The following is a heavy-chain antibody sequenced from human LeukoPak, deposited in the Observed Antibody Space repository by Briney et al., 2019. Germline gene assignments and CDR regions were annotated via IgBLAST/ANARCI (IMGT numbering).Heavy chain of an antibody. J-gene: IGHJ4*02. CDR1: GYTFTKYA. Sequence: ASVKVSCKASGYTFTKYAMNWVRQAPGQGLEWVGWVNPNTGATNYARTFQGRVTMTSDTSINTAFVALSSLRSDDTAVYYCARAEGILATFDYWGQGTLVTVSS. V-gene: IGHV1-2*02. CDR3: ARAEGILATFDY. CDR2: VNPNTGAT. D-gene: IGHD1-26*01.